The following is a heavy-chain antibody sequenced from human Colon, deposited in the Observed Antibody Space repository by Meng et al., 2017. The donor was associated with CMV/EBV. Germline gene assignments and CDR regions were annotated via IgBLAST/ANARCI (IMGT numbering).Heavy chain of an antibody. D-gene: IGHD3-3*01. Sequence: KVSCQTSGYTFSSYGIIWVRQAPGQGLEWMGRISGYSGDTNYAPTLEHRITMTTDVSTATGYLELRGLRSDDTAVYYCARLGGGVGDFWGQGTLVTVSS. CDR1: GYTFSSYG. CDR3: ARLGGGVGDF. CDR2: ISGYSGDT. V-gene: IGHV1-18*01. J-gene: IGHJ4*02.